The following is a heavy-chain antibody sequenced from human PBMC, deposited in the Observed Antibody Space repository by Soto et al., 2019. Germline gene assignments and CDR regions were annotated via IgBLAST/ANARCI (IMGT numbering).Heavy chain of an antibody. D-gene: IGHD2-21*02. CDR3: ARDRKYSKYCGGDGGYHFDX. V-gene: IGHV1-18*03. J-gene: IGHJ4*02. CDR1: GYTFTGYG. CDR2: ISPYNADT. Sequence: ASVKVSCNASGYTFTGYGISWVRQAPGQGLEWMGFISPYNADTNYPQKLQGRVTMTTDTSTSTAYMELRSLRSDDMAVYYCARDRKYSKYCGGDGGYHFDXGGQGTSV.